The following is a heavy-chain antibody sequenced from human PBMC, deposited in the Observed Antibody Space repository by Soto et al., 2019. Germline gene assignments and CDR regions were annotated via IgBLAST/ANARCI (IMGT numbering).Heavy chain of an antibody. CDR3: VKSRGSSGLYYFDD. Sequence: EVQLLDSGGGLVQPGGSLTLSCTASGFTFSNYALSWVRQAPGKWLEWVSGISGSGLSTYYADSVKGRFSISRDSSTNTVHLQMNSLRAEDTALYYCVKSRGSSGLYYFDDWGQGTLVTVSS. CDR2: ISGSGLST. D-gene: IGHD6-19*01. V-gene: IGHV3-23*01. CDR1: GFTFSNYA. J-gene: IGHJ4*02.